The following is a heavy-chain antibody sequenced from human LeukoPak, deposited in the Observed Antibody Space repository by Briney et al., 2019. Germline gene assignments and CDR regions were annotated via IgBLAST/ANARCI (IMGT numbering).Heavy chain of an antibody. CDR2: ISWNSGSI. Sequence: GRSLRLSCAASGFTFDDYAMHWVRQAPGKGLEWVSGISWNSGSIGYADSVKGRFTISRDNAKNSLYLQMNSLRAEDTALYYCAKVEYDSSGYYYGAWGQGTPVTVSS. V-gene: IGHV3-9*01. CDR3: AKVEYDSSGYYYGA. CDR1: GFTFDDYA. D-gene: IGHD3-22*01. J-gene: IGHJ5*02.